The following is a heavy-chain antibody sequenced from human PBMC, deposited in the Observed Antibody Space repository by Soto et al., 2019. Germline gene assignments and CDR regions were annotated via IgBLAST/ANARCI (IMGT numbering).Heavy chain of an antibody. CDR1: GFTFGSFA. CDR3: ARDPDINAYYVFDY. V-gene: IGHV3-30-3*01. CDR2: ISYDGGNR. J-gene: IGHJ4*02. D-gene: IGHD3-22*01. Sequence: GGSLRLSCAASGFTFGSFAMHWVRQAPGKGLEWVAVISYDGGNRYYADSVKGRFTISRDNFKNTLYLQMNSLRAEDTAVYYCARDPDINAYYVFDYWGQGTLVTVSS.